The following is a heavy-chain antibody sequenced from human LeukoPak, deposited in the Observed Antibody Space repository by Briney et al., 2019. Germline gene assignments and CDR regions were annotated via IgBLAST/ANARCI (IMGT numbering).Heavy chain of an antibody. CDR1: GFIVSSSY. V-gene: IGHV3-66*01. CDR3: ARDSGTGYTSGWYGLDY. D-gene: IGHD6-19*01. Sequence: GRSLRLSCAASGFIVSSSYMSWVRQAPGKGLEWVSVIYSGGSTYYADSVKGRFTISRDNSKKTLYLQMNSLRVEDTAVYYCARDSGTGYTSGWYGLDYWGQGTLVTVSS. CDR2: IYSGGST. J-gene: IGHJ4*02.